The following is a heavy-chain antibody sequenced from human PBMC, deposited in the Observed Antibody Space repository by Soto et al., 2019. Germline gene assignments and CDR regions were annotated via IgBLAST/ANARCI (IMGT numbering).Heavy chain of an antibody. CDR1: GGSTSSYY. CDR2: IYYSGST. Sequence: SETLSLTCTVSGGSTSSYYWSWIRQPPGKGLEWIGYIYYSGSTNYNPSLKSRVIISVDTSKNQFSLKLSSVTAAGTAVYYCARYYDSSGYYDYWGQGTLVTVSS. V-gene: IGHV4-59*01. J-gene: IGHJ4*02. D-gene: IGHD3-22*01. CDR3: ARYYDSSGYYDY.